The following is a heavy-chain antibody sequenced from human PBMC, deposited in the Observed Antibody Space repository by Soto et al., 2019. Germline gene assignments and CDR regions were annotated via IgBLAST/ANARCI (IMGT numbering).Heavy chain of an antibody. D-gene: IGHD1-20*01. Sequence: SLRLSCTASGFPFDDYAMHLFRQGPGKGLEWVSGISWNSANIFYDDSVKGRLTISRDNAKNSFSLQMNSLRAEDTALYYCPKTPDLVKCGNNCTVNPQFDPWRQG. CDR2: ISWNSANI. CDR3: PKTPDLVKCGNNCTVNPQFDP. V-gene: IGHV3-9*01. J-gene: IGHJ5*02. CDR1: GFPFDDYA.